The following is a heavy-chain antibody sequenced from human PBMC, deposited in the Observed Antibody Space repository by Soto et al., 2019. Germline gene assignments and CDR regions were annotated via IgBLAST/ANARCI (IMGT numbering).Heavy chain of an antibody. CDR2: INHSGST. J-gene: IGHJ5*02. V-gene: IGHV4-34*01. CDR1: GGSFSGYY. CDR3: ARVFLVVNWFDP. Sequence: SETLSLTCAVYGGSFSGYYWSWIRQPPGKGLEWIGEINHSGSTNYNPSLKSRVTISVDTSKNQFSLKLSSVTAADTAVYYCARVFLVVNWFDPWGQGTLVTVSS. D-gene: IGHD3-22*01.